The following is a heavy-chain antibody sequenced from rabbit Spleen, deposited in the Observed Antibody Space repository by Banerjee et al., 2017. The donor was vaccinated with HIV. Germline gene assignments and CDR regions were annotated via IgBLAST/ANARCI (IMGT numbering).Heavy chain of an antibody. V-gene: IGHV1S40*01. CDR3: AGGGSAWTTNYFNL. CDR1: GFSFSSGYD. D-gene: IGHD4-2*01. CDR2: IYAGSTGTT. Sequence: QSLEESGGDLVKPGTSLTLTCTASGFSFSSGYDMCWVRQAPGKGLEWIACIYAGSTGTTYYANWAKGRFTISKTSSTTVTLQMASLTAADTATYFCAGGGSAWTTNYFNLWGPGTLVTVS. J-gene: IGHJ4*01.